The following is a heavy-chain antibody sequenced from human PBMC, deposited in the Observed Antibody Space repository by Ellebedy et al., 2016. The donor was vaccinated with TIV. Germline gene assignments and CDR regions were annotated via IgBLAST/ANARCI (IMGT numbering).Heavy chain of an antibody. V-gene: IGHV4-34*01. Sequence: SETLSLTCTVSGGSISSYYWNWIRQPPDKGLEWIAEITHDGRAYYNPSLQSRFTISVDKSKNQFSLKLRSVTAADTAVYYCANSGWYEEGFYGTDVWGQGTTVTVSS. CDR1: GGSISSYY. CDR2: ITHDGRA. D-gene: IGHD6-19*01. CDR3: ANSGWYEEGFYGTDV. J-gene: IGHJ6*02.